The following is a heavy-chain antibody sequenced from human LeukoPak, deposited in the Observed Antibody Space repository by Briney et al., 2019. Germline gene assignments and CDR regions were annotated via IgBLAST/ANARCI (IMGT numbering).Heavy chain of an antibody. Sequence: ASVKVSCKASGYTFTSYYMHWVRQAPGQGLEWMGIINPSGGSTSYAQKFQGRVTMTRDTSTSTVYMELTSLRSEDTAVYYCAKNPSRSNYFASGSYAHWGQGTLVTVSS. D-gene: IGHD3-10*01. V-gene: IGHV1-46*01. CDR2: INPSGGST. CDR1: GYTFTSYY. J-gene: IGHJ4*02. CDR3: AKNPSRSNYFASGSYAH.